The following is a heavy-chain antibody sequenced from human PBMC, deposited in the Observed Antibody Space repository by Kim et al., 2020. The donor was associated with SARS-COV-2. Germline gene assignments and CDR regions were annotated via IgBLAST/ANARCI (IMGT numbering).Heavy chain of an antibody. CDR3: ARGFSYGSGSYYLDY. D-gene: IGHD3-10*01. J-gene: IGHJ4*02. Sequence: QKLQGRVTMTTDTSTSTAYMELRSLRSDDTAVYYCARGFSYGSGSYYLDYWGQGTLVTVSS. V-gene: IGHV1-18*01.